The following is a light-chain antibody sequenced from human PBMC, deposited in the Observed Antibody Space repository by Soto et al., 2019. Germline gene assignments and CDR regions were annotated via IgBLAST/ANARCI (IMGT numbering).Light chain of an antibody. CDR3: QNYNSYSEA. J-gene: IGKJ1*01. Sequence: DIQMTQSPSTLSGSIGDRVTITCRSSQTIRSWLAWYQEEPGKAPKVLIYKAFNLKSGGSSRFRGSGSGTEFTLTISSLQPDRFATYYCQNYNSYSEAFGQGTKVDI. V-gene: IGKV1-5*03. CDR2: KAF. CDR1: QTIRSW.